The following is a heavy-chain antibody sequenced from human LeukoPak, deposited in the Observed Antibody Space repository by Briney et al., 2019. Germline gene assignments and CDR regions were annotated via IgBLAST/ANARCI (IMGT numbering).Heavy chain of an antibody. V-gene: IGHV4-34*01. D-gene: IGHD2-15*01. Sequence: KPSETLSLTCAVYGGSFSGDYWSWIRQPPGKGLEWIGEIKHSGSTNYNPSLKSRVTISVDTSKHQFSLKLSSVPAADTAVYYCARGPTRPERYCSGGSCNDYWGQGTLVTVSS. CDR2: IKHSGST. J-gene: IGHJ4*02. CDR3: ARGPTRPERYCSGGSCNDY. CDR1: GGSFSGDY.